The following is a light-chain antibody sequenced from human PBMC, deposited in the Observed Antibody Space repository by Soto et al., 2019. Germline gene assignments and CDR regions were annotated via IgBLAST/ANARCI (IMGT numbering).Light chain of an antibody. J-gene: IGKJ2*01. CDR2: WAS. Sequence: DIVMTQSPDSLAVSLGERATINCKSSQSVLYSSNNKNYLAWYQQKPGQPPKLLIYWASTRESGVPDRFSGSGSRNDFSLTISSLQAEDVAVYYCQQYDSSPHTCGQGTRLEIK. CDR3: QQYDSSPHT. V-gene: IGKV4-1*01. CDR1: QSVLYSSNNKNY.